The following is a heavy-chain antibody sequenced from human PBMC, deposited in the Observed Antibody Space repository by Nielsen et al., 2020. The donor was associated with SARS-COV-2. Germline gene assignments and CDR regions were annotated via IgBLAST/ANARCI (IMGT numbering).Heavy chain of an antibody. V-gene: IGHV3-7*03. CDR3: ARSRGARLRYFDWLGRDAFDI. D-gene: IGHD3-9*01. J-gene: IGHJ3*02. Sequence: GESLKISCAASGFTFSSYSMNWVRQAPGKGLEWVANIKQDGSEKYYVDSVKGRFTISRDNAKNSLYLQMNSLRAEDTAVYYCARSRGARLRYFDWLGRDAFDIWGQGTMVTVSS. CDR2: IKQDGSEK. CDR1: GFTFSSYS.